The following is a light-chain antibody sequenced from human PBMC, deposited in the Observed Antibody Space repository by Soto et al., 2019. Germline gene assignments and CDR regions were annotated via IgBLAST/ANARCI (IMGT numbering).Light chain of an antibody. V-gene: IGKV1-5*01. CDR1: QNIERW. Sequence: DIRMTHSPSTLSASVGYRVTITCRASQNIERWLAWYQQKPGKAPKLLLYDVSSLESGVPSRFSGSGSGTEFILTINGLQPDDFATYFCQQFKSGTWTFGQGTKVDIK. J-gene: IGKJ1*01. CDR3: QQFKSGTWT. CDR2: DVS.